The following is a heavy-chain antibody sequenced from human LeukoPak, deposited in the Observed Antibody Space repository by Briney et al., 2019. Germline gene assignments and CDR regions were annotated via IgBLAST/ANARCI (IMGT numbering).Heavy chain of an antibody. CDR1: GDSINSLDL. CDR3: AGLVGRYSSGLYYYYFDY. CDR2: MYLSGTT. Sequence: SETLSLTCTVSGDSINSLDLWSWVRQPPGQGLEWIGEMYLSGTTHSNPSVKSRVTISIDKSKNQFFLNLSSVTAADTAVYYCAGLVGRYSSGLYYYYFDYWGQGTLVTVSS. D-gene: IGHD3-22*01. V-gene: IGHV4-4*02. J-gene: IGHJ4*02.